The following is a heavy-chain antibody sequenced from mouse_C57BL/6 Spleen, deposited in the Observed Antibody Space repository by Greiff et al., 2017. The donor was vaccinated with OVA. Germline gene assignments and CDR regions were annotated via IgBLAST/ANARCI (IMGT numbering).Heavy chain of an antibody. D-gene: IGHD2-1*01. CDR3: TREGCGNYCFAY. CDR1: GYTFTDYE. Sequence: QVQLQQSGAELVRPGASVTLSCKASGYTFTDYEMHWVKQTPVHGLEWIGAIDTETGGTAYNQKFKGKAILTADKTSSTAYMELLSLTSEDSAVYYCTREGCGNYCFAYWGQGTTLTVSS. J-gene: IGHJ2*01. CDR2: IDTETGGT. V-gene: IGHV1-15*01.